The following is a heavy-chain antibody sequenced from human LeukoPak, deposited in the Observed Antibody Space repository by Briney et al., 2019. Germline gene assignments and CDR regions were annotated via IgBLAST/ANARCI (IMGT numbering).Heavy chain of an antibody. D-gene: IGHD6-6*01. CDR2: IPYEGSNK. CDR3: ARDTLEYSKSPDALDI. J-gene: IGHJ3*02. V-gene: IGHV3-30*03. CDR1: GFTFGIYW. Sequence: PGGSLRLSCAASGFTFGIYWISWVRQAPGKGLEWVAVIPYEGSNKYYADSVKRRFTISRDNAKNSLYMQMESLRDEDTAIYYCARDTLEYSKSPDALDIWGQGKMVTVSS.